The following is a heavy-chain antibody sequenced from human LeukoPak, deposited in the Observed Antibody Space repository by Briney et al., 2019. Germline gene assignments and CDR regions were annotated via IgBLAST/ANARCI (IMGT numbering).Heavy chain of an antibody. Sequence: ASVKVSCKASGYTFTSYDINWVRQATGQGLEWMGWMNPNSGNTGYAQKFQGRVTITRNTSISTAYMELSSLRSEDTAVYYCATRQCDSSGYYNFDYWGQGTLVTVSS. V-gene: IGHV1-8*03. CDR1: GYTFTSYD. J-gene: IGHJ4*02. CDR3: ATRQCDSSGYYNFDY. D-gene: IGHD3-22*01. CDR2: MNPNSGNT.